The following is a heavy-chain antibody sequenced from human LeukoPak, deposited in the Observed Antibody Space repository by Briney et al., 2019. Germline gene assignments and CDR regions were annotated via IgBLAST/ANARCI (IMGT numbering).Heavy chain of an antibody. CDR2: IYYSGST. V-gene: IGHV4-59*01. D-gene: IGHD4-17*01. J-gene: IGHJ4*02. CDR1: GGSISSYY. CDR3: ARSDYGDSKLDY. Sequence: KPSETLFLTCTVSGGSISSYYWSWIRQPPGKGLEWIGYIYYSGSTNYNPSLKSRVTISVDTSKNQFSLKLSSATAADTAVYYCARSDYGDSKLDYWGQGTLVTVSS.